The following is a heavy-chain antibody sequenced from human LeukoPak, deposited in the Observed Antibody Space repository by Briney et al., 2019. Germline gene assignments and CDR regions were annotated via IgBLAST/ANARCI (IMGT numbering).Heavy chain of an antibody. Sequence: GGSLRLSCAASGFTFSTYAMSWVRQAPGKGLEWVSALSGSGGSKYYADSVKGRFTISRDNSKNTLYLQINSLRAEDTALYYCAKGSSAHYWYFDLWGRGTLVTVSS. CDR2: LSGSGGSK. J-gene: IGHJ2*01. CDR1: GFTFSTYA. V-gene: IGHV3-23*01. CDR3: AKGSSAHYWYFDL. D-gene: IGHD2-15*01.